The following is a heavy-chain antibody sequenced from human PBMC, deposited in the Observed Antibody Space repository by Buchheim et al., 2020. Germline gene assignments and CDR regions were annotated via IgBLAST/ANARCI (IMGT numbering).Heavy chain of an antibody. Sequence: QLQLQESGPGLVKPSETLSLTCTVSGGSIDSRNYYWGWIRQPPGEGLEWIGTICSTGTTYYNPSLKSRVTISVDQSKNQFSLKLSSVTAADTAVYYCARDPYYYDNSGYKYFFDYWGQGIL. CDR1: GGSIDSRNYY. D-gene: IGHD3-22*01. J-gene: IGHJ4*02. CDR3: ARDPYYYDNSGYKYFFDY. V-gene: IGHV4-39*07. CDR2: ICSTGTT.